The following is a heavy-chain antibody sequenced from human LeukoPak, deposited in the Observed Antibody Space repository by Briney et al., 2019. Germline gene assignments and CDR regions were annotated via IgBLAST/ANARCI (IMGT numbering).Heavy chain of an antibody. D-gene: IGHD3-22*01. CDR2: ISSSSSTM. Sequence: GGSLRLSCAASGFTLSSYNMNWDRQAPGEGLEWVSYISSSSSTMYYADSVKGRFTISRDNAKNTLYLQMNSLRAEDTAVYYCAMGPYYYDSSGYYYWGQGTLVTVSS. J-gene: IGHJ4*02. CDR1: GFTLSSYN. V-gene: IGHV3-48*04. CDR3: AMGPYYYDSSGYYY.